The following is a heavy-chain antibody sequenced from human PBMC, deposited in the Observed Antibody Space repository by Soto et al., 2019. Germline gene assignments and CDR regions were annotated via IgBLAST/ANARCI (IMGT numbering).Heavy chain of an antibody. CDR2: ISGSGDTT. V-gene: IGHV3-23*01. J-gene: IGHJ4*02. D-gene: IGHD4-17*01. CDR1: GFSFSSFV. Sequence: EVQLLESGGALIQPGGSLRLSCAASGFSFSSFVMTWVRQAPGKGLEWVSSISGSGDTTYYAESVKGRFTISRDNSKNTLYLRVNSLRPDDTAMYYCAKGPWGAVTLLDKWGQGTLVTVSS. CDR3: AKGPWGAVTLLDK.